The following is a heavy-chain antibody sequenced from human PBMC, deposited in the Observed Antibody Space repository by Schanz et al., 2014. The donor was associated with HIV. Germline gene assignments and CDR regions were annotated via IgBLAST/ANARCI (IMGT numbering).Heavy chain of an antibody. V-gene: IGHV3-30*18. Sequence: QVQLVESGGGVVQPGRSLRLSCAASGFTFSSYGMHWVRQAPGKGLEWVAVISYDGSNKYYADSVKGRFTISRDNAKNALHLQMNSLRAEDTALYYCAKDIGRDVGYGLDVWGQGTTVTVSS. J-gene: IGHJ6*02. CDR3: AKDIGRDVGYGLDV. CDR2: ISYDGSNK. CDR1: GFTFSSYG. D-gene: IGHD1-26*01.